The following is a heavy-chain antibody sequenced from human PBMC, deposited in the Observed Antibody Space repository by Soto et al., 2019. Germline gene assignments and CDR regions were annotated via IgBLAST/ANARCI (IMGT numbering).Heavy chain of an antibody. CDR3: AKDHSSSWPEYFQH. CDR1: GFTFSSYG. V-gene: IGHV3-30*18. J-gene: IGHJ1*01. D-gene: IGHD6-13*01. CDR2: ISYDGSNK. Sequence: GGSLRLSCAASGFTFSSYGMHWVRQAPGKGLEWVAVISYDGSNKYYADSVKGRFTISRDNSKNTLYLQMNSLRAEDTAVYYCAKDHSSSWPEYFQHWGQGTLVTVS.